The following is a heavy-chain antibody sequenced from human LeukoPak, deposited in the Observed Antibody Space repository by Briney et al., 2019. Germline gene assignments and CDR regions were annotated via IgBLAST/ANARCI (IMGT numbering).Heavy chain of an antibody. D-gene: IGHD6-6*01. Sequence: SVKVSCKASGGTFSSYAISWVRQAPGQGLEWMGRIIPILGIANYAQKFQGRVTITADKPTSTAYMELSSLRSEDTAVYYCARLEYSSSSLFYGMDVWGQGTTVTVSS. CDR2: IIPILGIA. CDR1: GGTFSSYA. CDR3: ARLEYSSSSLFYGMDV. V-gene: IGHV1-69*04. J-gene: IGHJ6*02.